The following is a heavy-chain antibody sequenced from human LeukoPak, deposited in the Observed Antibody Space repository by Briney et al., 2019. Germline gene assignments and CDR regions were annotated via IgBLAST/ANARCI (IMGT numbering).Heavy chain of an antibody. V-gene: IGHV4-39*01. Sequence: PSETLSLTCTVSGGSISSSSYYWGWIRQPPGKGLEWIGSIYYSGSTYYNPSLKSRVTISVDTSKNQFSLKLSSVTAADTAVYYCARHLGRDFWSGSPHWFDPWGQGTLVTVSS. J-gene: IGHJ5*02. D-gene: IGHD3-3*01. CDR3: ARHLGRDFWSGSPHWFDP. CDR2: IYYSGST. CDR1: GGSISSSSYY.